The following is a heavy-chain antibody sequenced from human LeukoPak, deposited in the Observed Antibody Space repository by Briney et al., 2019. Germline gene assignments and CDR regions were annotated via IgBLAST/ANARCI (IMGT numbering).Heavy chain of an antibody. D-gene: IGHD6-6*01. V-gene: IGHV3-7*01. CDR1: GFTFSSYW. J-gene: IGHJ5*02. CDR3: VSRVWSSSS. CDR2: IKQDGSEK. Sequence: HRWGSLRLSCAASGFTFSSYWMSWVRQAPGKGLEWVANIKQDGSEKYYVDSVEGRFTISRDNAKNSLYLQMNSLRAEDTAVYYCVSRVWSSSSWGQGTLVTVSS.